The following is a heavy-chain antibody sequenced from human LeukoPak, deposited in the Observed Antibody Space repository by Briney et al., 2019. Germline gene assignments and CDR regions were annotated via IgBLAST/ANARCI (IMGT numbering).Heavy chain of an antibody. Sequence: GRFLRLPCVGSGFAFHNYAMHWVRRPPGKGLEWVSAINWNSDTKAYADSVKGRFTISRGRARNSLYLQMDSLRPEDTALYYCAKDTGGNGAYFYAMDVWGQGTSVTVSS. CDR1: GFAFHNYA. V-gene: IGHV3-9*01. J-gene: IGHJ6*02. D-gene: IGHD4-23*01. CDR2: INWNSDTK. CDR3: AKDTGGNGAYFYAMDV.